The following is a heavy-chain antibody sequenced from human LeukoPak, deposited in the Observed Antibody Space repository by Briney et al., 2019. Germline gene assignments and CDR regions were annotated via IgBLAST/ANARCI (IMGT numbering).Heavy chain of an antibody. D-gene: IGHD1-26*01. CDR1: GYXFTSYG. V-gene: IGHV1-18*01. CDR2: ISAYNGNT. J-gene: IGHJ4*02. CDR3: ARDRVVGARYSDY. Sequence: GASVKVSCRASGYXFTSYGMSWVRQAPGQGLEWLGWISAYNGNTNYAQKLQGRVTMTTDTSTSTAYMELRSLRSDDTAVYYCARDRVVGARYSDYWGQGTLVTVSS.